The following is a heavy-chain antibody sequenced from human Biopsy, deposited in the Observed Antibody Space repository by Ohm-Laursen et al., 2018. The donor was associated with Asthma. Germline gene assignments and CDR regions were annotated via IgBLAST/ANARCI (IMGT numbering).Heavy chain of an antibody. D-gene: IGHD3-22*01. Sequence: SLRLSCAASGFAVSRDHMFWVRQAPGKGLEWVAVIYSGGTSHTADSVRGRFTISRDYSKNTLYLQMHSLRAEDTAVYYCARGDSSNWSHYYFDYWGQGTLVTVSS. J-gene: IGHJ4*02. CDR1: GFAVSRDH. CDR2: IYSGGTS. V-gene: IGHV3-53*01. CDR3: ARGDSSNWSHYYFDY.